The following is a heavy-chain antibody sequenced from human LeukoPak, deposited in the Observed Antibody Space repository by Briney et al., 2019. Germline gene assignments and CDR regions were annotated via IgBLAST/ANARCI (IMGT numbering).Heavy chain of an antibody. CDR3: AREYSRSTQNWFDP. V-gene: IGHV3-7*01. J-gene: IGHJ5*02. Sequence: GGSLRLSCAASGFTFSSYWMSWVRQAPGKGLEWVANIKLDGSEKNYVDSVKGRFTISRDNAKNSLYLQMNTLRVEDTAVYYCAREYSRSTQNWFDPWGQGTLVTVSS. CDR2: IKLDGSEK. CDR1: GFTFSSYW. D-gene: IGHD6-13*01.